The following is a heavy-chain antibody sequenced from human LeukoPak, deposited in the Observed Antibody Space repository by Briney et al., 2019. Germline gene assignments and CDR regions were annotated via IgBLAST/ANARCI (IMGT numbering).Heavy chain of an antibody. CDR2: ISGSGGIT. Sequence: GESLRLSCAASGFTFSRYAMSWVRQAPGKGLEWVSSISGSGGITYHADSLKGRFTISRDNSKNTLFLQMNSLRAEDTAVYYCAKNTISGGHYQYYMDVWGKGTTVTVSS. V-gene: IGHV3-23*01. CDR3: AKNTISGGHYQYYMDV. D-gene: IGHD3-16*02. CDR1: GFTFSRYA. J-gene: IGHJ6*03.